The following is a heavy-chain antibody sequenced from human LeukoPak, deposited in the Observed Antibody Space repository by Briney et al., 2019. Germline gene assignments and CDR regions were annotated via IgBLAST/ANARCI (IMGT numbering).Heavy chain of an antibody. CDR1: GFTFSSYS. D-gene: IGHD2-8*02. V-gene: IGHV3-21*01. Sequence: GGSLRLCCAASGFTFSSYSMNWVRQAPGKGLEWVSSISSSSSYIYYADSVKGRFTISRDNAKNSLFLQMNSLRAEDTAVYYCARDYWSGGFDPWGQGTLVTVSS. J-gene: IGHJ5*02. CDR2: ISSSSSYI. CDR3: ARDYWSGGFDP.